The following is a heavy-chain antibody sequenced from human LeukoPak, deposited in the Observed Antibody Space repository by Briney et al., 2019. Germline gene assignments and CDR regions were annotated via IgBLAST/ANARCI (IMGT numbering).Heavy chain of an antibody. CDR1: GFTFSSYA. V-gene: IGHV3-48*01. Sequence: PGGSLRLSCAASGFTFSSYAMSWVRQAPGKGLEWVSYTSVSSGTIYYTDSVKGRFTISRDNAKNSLYLQMNSLRAEDTAVYYCARDSPRGSGSYYSDFDYWGQGTLVTVSS. CDR3: ARDSPRGSGSYYSDFDY. CDR2: TSVSSGTI. D-gene: IGHD3-10*01. J-gene: IGHJ4*02.